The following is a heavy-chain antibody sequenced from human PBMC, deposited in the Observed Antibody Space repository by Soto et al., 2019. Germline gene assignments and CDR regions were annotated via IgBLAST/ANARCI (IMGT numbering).Heavy chain of an antibody. Sequence: GGSLRLSCAASGFTFSSYAMHWVRQAPGKGLEWVAVISYDGSNKYYADSVKGRFTISRDNSKNTLYLQMNSLRAEDTAVYYCAELGRGAFDIWGQGTMVTVSS. CDR3: AELGRGAFDI. J-gene: IGHJ3*02. D-gene: IGHD7-27*01. V-gene: IGHV3-30*04. CDR2: ISYDGSNK. CDR1: GFTFSSYA.